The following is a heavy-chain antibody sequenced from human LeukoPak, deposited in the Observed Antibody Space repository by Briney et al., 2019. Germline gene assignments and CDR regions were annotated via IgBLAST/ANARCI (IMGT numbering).Heavy chain of an antibody. V-gene: IGHV1-8*01. CDR2: MNPNSGNT. CDR3: SRELLFPYGMDV. D-gene: IGHD3-22*01. J-gene: IGHJ6*02. CDR1: GYTFTSYD. Sequence: ASVKVSCKASGYTFTSYDINWVRQATGQGLEWMGWMNPNSGNTGYAQKFQGRVTMTRNTSISTAYMELSSLRSEDTAVYFFSRELLFPYGMDVWGQGTTVTVSS.